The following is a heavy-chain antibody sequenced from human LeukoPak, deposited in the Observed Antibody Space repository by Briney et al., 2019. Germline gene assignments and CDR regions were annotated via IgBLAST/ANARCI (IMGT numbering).Heavy chain of an antibody. CDR1: GDSISSSSSY. D-gene: IGHD5-18*01. Sequence: PSETLSLTCTVSGDSISSSSSYWGWIRQPPGEGLEWIGSIYYSGSTYYNTSLKSRVTISVDTSKNQFSLKLSSVTAADTAVYYCARDFSAPVQEQLWLRYYYYYMDVWGKGTTVTVSS. CDR3: ARDFSAPVQEQLWLRYYYYYMDV. CDR2: IYYSGST. J-gene: IGHJ6*03. V-gene: IGHV4-39*07.